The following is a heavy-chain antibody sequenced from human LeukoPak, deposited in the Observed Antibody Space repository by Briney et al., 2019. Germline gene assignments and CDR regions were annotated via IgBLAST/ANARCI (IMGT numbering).Heavy chain of an antibody. CDR1: GFTVSSNY. CDR2: TYSGGST. J-gene: IGHJ4*02. CDR3: ARAYGDYLGDYFDY. V-gene: IGHV3-53*01. Sequence: GGSLRLSCAASGFTVSSNYISWVRQAPGKGLEWVSVTYSGGSTYYADSVKGRFTISRDNSKNTLYLQMNSLRAEDTAVYYCARAYGDYLGDYFDYWGQGTLVTVSS. D-gene: IGHD4-17*01.